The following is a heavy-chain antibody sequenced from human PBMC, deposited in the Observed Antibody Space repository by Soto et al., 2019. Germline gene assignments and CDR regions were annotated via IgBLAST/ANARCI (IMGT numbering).Heavy chain of an antibody. CDR2: IWYDGSNK. CDR1: GFTFSSYG. J-gene: IGHJ6*02. Sequence: QVQLVESGGGVVQPGRSLRLSCAASGFTFSSYGMHWVRQAPGKGLEWVAVIWYDGSNKYYADSVKGRFTISRDNTKNTLDLKMNTLRAEDTAVYYCARDGSSNHYYYYGMDVWSQGTTVTVSS. CDR3: ARDGSSNHYYYYGMDV. V-gene: IGHV3-33*01. D-gene: IGHD6-13*01.